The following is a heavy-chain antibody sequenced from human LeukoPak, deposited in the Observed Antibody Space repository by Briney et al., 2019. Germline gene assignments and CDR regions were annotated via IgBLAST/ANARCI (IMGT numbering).Heavy chain of an antibody. Sequence: GGSLRLSCAASGFTFSDYYMSWIRQAPGKGLEWVSYISSSGSTIYYADSVKGRFTISRDNAKNSLYLQMNRLRAEDTAVYYCAKDRRPNPYSSRWLDCWGQGTLVTVSS. CDR2: ISSSGSTI. D-gene: IGHD6-13*01. J-gene: IGHJ4*02. CDR3: AKDRRPNPYSSRWLDC. V-gene: IGHV3-11*04. CDR1: GFTFSDYY.